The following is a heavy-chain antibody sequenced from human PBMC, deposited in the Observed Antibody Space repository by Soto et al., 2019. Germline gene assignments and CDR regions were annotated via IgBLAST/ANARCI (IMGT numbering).Heavy chain of an antibody. J-gene: IGHJ4*02. Sequence: VQLVESGGGLVQPGRSLRLSCAASGFTFDDYAMHWVRQAPGKGLEWVSGISWNSGSIGYADSVKGRFTIYRDNAKNSLYLEMNSLRAEDTALYYCAKESLPDMSTAVTAQPSDYWGQGPLVTVSS. V-gene: IGHV3-9*01. CDR3: AKESLPDMSTAVTAQPSDY. CDR2: ISWNSGSI. D-gene: IGHD2-15*01. CDR1: GFTFDDYA.